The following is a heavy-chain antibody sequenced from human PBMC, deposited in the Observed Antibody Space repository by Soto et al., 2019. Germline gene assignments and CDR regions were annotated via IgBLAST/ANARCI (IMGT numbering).Heavy chain of an antibody. Sequence: SETLSLTCAVYGGSFSGYFWSWIRQPPGKGLEWIGEIKHRGSSNSNPSLNSRVTTSVVTSKNQFSLKLRSVTAADTAVYYCARGVSVIVDVPRDAPGQCYFDSWGQGTLVTVSS. D-gene: IGHD2-15*01. CDR3: ARGVSVIVDVPRDAPGQCYFDS. CDR1: GGSFSGYF. J-gene: IGHJ4*02. V-gene: IGHV4-34*01. CDR2: IKHRGSS.